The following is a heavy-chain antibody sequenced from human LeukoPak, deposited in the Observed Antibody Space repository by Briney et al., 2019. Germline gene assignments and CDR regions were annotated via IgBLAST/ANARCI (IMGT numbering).Heavy chain of an antibody. V-gene: IGHV3-23*01. CDR3: AREDATMVPSLDY. J-gene: IGHJ4*02. D-gene: IGHD5-18*01. Sequence: GGSLRLSCAASGFTFSSYAMSWVRQAPGKGLEWVSAISSGGDNTYYADSVKGRLTISRDNSKNTLYVQMTSLRAEDTAVYYCAREDATMVPSLDYWGQGALVTVSS. CDR1: GFTFSSYA. CDR2: ISSGGDNT.